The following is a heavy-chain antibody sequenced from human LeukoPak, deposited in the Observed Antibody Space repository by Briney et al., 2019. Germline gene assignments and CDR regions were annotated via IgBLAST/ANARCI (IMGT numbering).Heavy chain of an antibody. J-gene: IGHJ4*02. CDR3: AKDSELLLDYFDY. Sequence: PGGSLRLSCAASGFTFSSYGMHWVRQAPGKGLEWVAFIRYDGSNKYYADSVKGRFTISRDNSKNTLYLQMNSLRAEDTAVYYCAKDSELLLDYFDYWGQGTLVTVSS. D-gene: IGHD1-26*01. V-gene: IGHV3-30*02. CDR1: GFTFSSYG. CDR2: IRYDGSNK.